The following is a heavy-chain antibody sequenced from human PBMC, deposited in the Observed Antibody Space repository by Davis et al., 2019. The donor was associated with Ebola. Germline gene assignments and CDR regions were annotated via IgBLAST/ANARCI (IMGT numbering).Heavy chain of an antibody. CDR2: INPNSGGT. D-gene: IGHD2-2*01. Sequence: ASVKVSCKASGYTFTGYYMHWVRQAPGQGLEWMGWINPNSGGTNYAQKFQGWVTMTRDTSISTAYMELSRLRSDDTAVYYCARGDIVVVPAAISLPFDPWGQGTLVTVSS. V-gene: IGHV1-2*04. J-gene: IGHJ5*02. CDR1: GYTFTGYY. CDR3: ARGDIVVVPAAISLPFDP.